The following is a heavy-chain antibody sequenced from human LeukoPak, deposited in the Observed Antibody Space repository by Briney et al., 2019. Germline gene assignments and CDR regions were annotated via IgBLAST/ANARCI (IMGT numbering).Heavy chain of an antibody. J-gene: IGHJ4*02. V-gene: IGHV3-11*04. CDR3: ARGGDLYYFDY. CDR1: GFTYSDYY. CDR2: ISSSGSTI. D-gene: IGHD4-17*01. Sequence: PGGSLRLXCAVSGFTYSDYYMSWIRLTPGKGLESVSYISSSGSTIYYADSVKGRFSVSRDNAKNSVYVQLNSLRDEDTAVYYCARGGDLYYFDYWGQGTLVTVSS.